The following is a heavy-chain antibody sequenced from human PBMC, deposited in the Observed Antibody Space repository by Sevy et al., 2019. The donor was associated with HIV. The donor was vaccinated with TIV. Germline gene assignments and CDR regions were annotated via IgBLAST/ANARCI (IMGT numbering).Heavy chain of an antibody. CDR3: AKGSRPYSSGWYVRPARMDV. CDR1: GFTFSSYA. J-gene: IGHJ6*03. D-gene: IGHD6-19*01. V-gene: IGHV3-23*01. Sequence: GGSLRLSCAASGFTFSSYAMSWVHQAPGKGLEWVSAISGSGGSTYYADSVKGRFTISRDNSKNTLYLQMNSLRAEDTAVYYCAKGSRPYSSGWYVRPARMDVWGKGTTVTVSS. CDR2: ISGSGGST.